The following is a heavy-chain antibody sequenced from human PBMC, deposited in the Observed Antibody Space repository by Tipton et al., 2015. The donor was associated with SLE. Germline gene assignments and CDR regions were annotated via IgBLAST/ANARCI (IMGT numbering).Heavy chain of an antibody. J-gene: IGHJ4*02. Sequence: QLVQSGPEVKKPGASVKVSCKASGYTFTNYDINWVRQATGQGLEWMGWMNPNSGYTGYAQKFQGRVTMTRNTSISTAYMELSSLKSEDPAVYYCAREAAAMASDYWGQGTLVTVSS. CDR1: GYTFTNYD. CDR3: AREAAAMASDY. V-gene: IGHV1-8*01. D-gene: IGHD2-2*01. CDR2: MNPNSGYT.